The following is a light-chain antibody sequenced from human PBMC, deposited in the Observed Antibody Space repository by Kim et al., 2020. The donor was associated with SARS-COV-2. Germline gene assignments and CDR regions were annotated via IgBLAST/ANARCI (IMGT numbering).Light chain of an antibody. CDR3: SSYTSSSTWV. V-gene: IGLV2-14*03. CDR2: DFS. Sequence: GQSTTISCTGTRSDLGGYNYVPWYQQNPGKAPNLLIYDFSNRPSGVSNRFSGSKSGNTASLTISGLQAEDEADYSGSSYTSSSTWVFGGGTQLTVL. J-gene: IGLJ3*02. CDR1: RSDLGGYNY.